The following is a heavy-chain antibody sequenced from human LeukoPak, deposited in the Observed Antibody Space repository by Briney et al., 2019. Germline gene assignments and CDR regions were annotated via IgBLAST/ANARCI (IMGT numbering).Heavy chain of an antibody. CDR3: ARHPYSGSYHFDY. CDR1: GYTFTSYY. J-gene: IGHJ4*02. D-gene: IGHD1-26*01. Sequence: GASVKVSCKASGYTFTSYYMHWLRQAPGQGLEWMGWINPNSGGTNSAQKFQGRVTMTRDTSISTAYMELSRLTSDDTAVYYCARHPYSGSYHFDYWGQGTLVTVSS. CDR2: INPNSGGT. V-gene: IGHV1-2*02.